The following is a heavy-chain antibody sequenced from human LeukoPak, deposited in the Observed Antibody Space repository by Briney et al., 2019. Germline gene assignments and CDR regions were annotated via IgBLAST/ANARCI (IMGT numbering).Heavy chain of an antibody. Sequence: GGSLRLSCAASGLTVSSSYMSWVRQAPGKGLEWVSIIYNDGSTYYADSMKGRFTISRDNSKNTLCLQVNSLRAEDTAMYYCARNILLAFDIWGQGTVVTVSS. J-gene: IGHJ3*02. D-gene: IGHD2/OR15-2a*01. CDR3: ARNILLAFDI. CDR2: IYNDGST. V-gene: IGHV3-53*01. CDR1: GLTVSSSY.